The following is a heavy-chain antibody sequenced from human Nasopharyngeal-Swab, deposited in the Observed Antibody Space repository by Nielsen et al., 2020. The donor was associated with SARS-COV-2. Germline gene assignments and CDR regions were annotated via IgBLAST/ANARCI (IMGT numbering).Heavy chain of an antibody. V-gene: IGHV3-30*02. CDR2: IRYDGSNK. CDR3: AKGVGSRDGYFGLGYYYMDV. Sequence: GESLKISCAASGFTFSSYSMNWVRQAPGKGLEWVAFIRYDGSNKYYADSVKGRFTISRDNSKNTLYLQMNSLRAEDTAVYYCAKGVGSRDGYFGLGYYYMDVWGKGTTVTVSS. D-gene: IGHD5-24*01. J-gene: IGHJ6*03. CDR1: GFTFSSYS.